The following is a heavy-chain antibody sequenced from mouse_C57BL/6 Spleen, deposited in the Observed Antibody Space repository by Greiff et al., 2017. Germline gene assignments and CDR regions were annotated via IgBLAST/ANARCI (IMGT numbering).Heavy chain of an antibody. CDR2: IYPGDGDT. D-gene: IGHD1-1*01. Sequence: QVQLPQSGPELVKPGASVQISCKASGYAFSSSWLNWVKQRPGTGREWIGRIYPGDGDTNYNGKFKGQATLTADKSSSTAYMQLSSLTSEDSAVYFCAISSPWFAYWGQGTLVTVSA. CDR1: GYAFSSSW. V-gene: IGHV1-82*01. CDR3: AISSPWFAY. J-gene: IGHJ3*01.